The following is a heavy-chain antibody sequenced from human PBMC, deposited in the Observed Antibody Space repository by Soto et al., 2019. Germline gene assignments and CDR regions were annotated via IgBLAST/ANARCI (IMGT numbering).Heavy chain of an antibody. Sequence: QVQLVQSGAEVKKPGASVKVSCNASGYTFTNYGIAWVRQAPGQGLEWMGWISPYSGKTDYRQNLQGRVTMTADTSTTTAYMGLRSLRSDDTAFYYCTRARLTLTTSLIFDFWGQGTLVTVSS. V-gene: IGHV1-18*01. J-gene: IGHJ4*02. CDR3: TRARLTLTTSLIFDF. D-gene: IGHD2-2*01. CDR1: GYTFTNYG. CDR2: ISPYSGKT.